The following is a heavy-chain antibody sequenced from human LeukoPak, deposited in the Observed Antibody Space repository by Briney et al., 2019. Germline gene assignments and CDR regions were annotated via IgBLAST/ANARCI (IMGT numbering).Heavy chain of an antibody. Sequence: GGSLRLSCAASGLPFSNFEMNWVRQAPGKGLEWISYISSSGSTIYYADSMKGRFTISRDNAKNSLFLQADSLRVEDTAVYYCVAGGWHYFVYWGQGTLVTVSS. V-gene: IGHV3-48*03. CDR2: ISSSGSTI. CDR1: GLPFSNFE. CDR3: VAGGWHYFVY. D-gene: IGHD1-14*01. J-gene: IGHJ4*02.